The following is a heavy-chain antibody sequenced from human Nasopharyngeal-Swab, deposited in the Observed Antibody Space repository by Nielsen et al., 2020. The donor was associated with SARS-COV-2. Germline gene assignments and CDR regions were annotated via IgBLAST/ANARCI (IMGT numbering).Heavy chain of an antibody. D-gene: IGHD3-10*01. CDR1: GGSISSGDYY. V-gene: IGHV4-30-4*01. Sequence: SETLSLTSTVSGGSISSGDYYWSWIRQPPGKGLAWIGYIYYSGSTYYNPSLKSRVTISVDTSKNQFSLKLSSVTAADTAVYYCDRVTVLWFGELLYPDAFDIWGQGTMVTVSS. CDR3: DRVTVLWFGELLYPDAFDI. J-gene: IGHJ3*02. CDR2: IYYSGST.